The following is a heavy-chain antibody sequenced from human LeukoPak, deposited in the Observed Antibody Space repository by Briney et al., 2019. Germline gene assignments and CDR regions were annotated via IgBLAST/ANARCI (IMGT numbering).Heavy chain of an antibody. CDR2: IKLDVSET. CDR1: GFTFSSYW. D-gene: IGHD3-16*01. J-gene: IGHJ4*02. CDR3: AKERRLDWGNFDY. V-gene: IGHV3-7*03. Sequence: GGSLRLSCAASGFTFSSYWMTWVRQAPGKGLEWVANIKLDVSETYYVDSVRGRFTISRDNTKNSLYLQMNSLGAEDTAEYYCAKERRLDWGNFDYWGQGTLVTVSS.